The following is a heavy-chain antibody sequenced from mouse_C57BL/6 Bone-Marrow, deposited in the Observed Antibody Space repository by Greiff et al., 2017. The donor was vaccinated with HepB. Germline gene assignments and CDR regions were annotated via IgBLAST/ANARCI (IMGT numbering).Heavy chain of an antibody. CDR2: INPNNGGT. Sequence: EVQLQQSGPELVKPGASVKISCKASGYTFTDYYMNWVKQSHGKSLEWIGDINPNNGGTSYNQKFKGKATLTVDKSSSTAYMELRSLTSEDSAVYYCARSDYYSNLYYWGQGTTLTVSS. CDR3: ARSDYYSNLYY. CDR1: GYTFTDYY. V-gene: IGHV1-26*01. J-gene: IGHJ2*01. D-gene: IGHD2-5*01.